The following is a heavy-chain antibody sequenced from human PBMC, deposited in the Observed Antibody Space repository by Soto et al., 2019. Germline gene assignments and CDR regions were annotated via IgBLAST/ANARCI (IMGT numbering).Heavy chain of an antibody. Sequence: GGSLRLSCAASGFTFSSYSMNWVRQAPGKWLEWVSSISSSSSYIYYADSVKGRFTISRDNAKNSLYLQMNSLRAEDTAVYYCARDLDWNDDYYYGMDVWGQGXTVTVSS. CDR1: GFTFSSYS. CDR2: ISSSSSYI. D-gene: IGHD1-1*01. V-gene: IGHV3-21*01. CDR3: ARDLDWNDDYYYGMDV. J-gene: IGHJ6*02.